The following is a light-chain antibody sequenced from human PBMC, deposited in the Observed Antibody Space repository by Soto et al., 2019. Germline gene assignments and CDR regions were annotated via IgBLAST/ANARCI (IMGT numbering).Light chain of an antibody. Sequence: DIQMTQSPSSLSASVGDRVTIACRASQNINNFLNWYQQKPGKAPMLLISAASSLQSGVPSRFSGGGSGTDFALTISSLQPGDFGTYYCQQSYRTPWTFGQGTRWISN. CDR3: QQSYRTPWT. CDR1: QNINNF. CDR2: AAS. J-gene: IGKJ1*01. V-gene: IGKV1-39*01.